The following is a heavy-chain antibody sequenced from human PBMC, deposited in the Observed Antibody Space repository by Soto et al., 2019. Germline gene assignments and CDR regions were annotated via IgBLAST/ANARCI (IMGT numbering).Heavy chain of an antibody. CDR1: GFTFSSYG. CDR3: AVGYSGYDLLAY. V-gene: IGHV3-33*01. Sequence: GGSLRLSCAASGFTFSSYGMHWVRQAPGKRLEWVAVIWYDGSNKYYADSVKGRFTISRDNSKNTLYLQMNSLRAEDTAVYYCAVGYSGYDLLAYWGQGTLVTVSS. D-gene: IGHD5-12*01. J-gene: IGHJ4*02. CDR2: IWYDGSNK.